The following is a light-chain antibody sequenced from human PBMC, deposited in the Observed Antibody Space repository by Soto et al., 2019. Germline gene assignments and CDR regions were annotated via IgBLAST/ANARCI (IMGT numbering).Light chain of an antibody. V-gene: IGLV2-8*01. Sequence: QPVPTQPPSASGTPGQTVTIPCTGTKNDTGVYDFVSWYQHHPGKAPRPIMYGVVQRPSGVPDRFSGSKSGNTASLTVSGLQAADGADYFCRSYAGSNCYVFGSGTKVTVL. J-gene: IGLJ1*01. CDR1: KNDTGVYDF. CDR2: GVV. CDR3: RSYAGSNCYV.